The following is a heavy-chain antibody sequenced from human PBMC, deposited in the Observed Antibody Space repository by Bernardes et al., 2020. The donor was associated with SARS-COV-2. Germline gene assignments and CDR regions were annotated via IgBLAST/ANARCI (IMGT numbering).Heavy chain of an antibody. CDR2: ISGSGGDT. CDR3: ARDASNYYGYSDS. V-gene: IGHV3-23*01. CDR1: GFTFTRHA. D-gene: IGHD2-21*01. J-gene: IGHJ4*02. Sequence: WGSLRLSCQASGFTFTRHAMSWVRQAPGKGLEWLSLISGSGGDTFYADSVKGRFTVSRDHSKNTLYLQMNGLRPEDTAIYYCARDASNYYGYSDSWGQGTLVTVSS.